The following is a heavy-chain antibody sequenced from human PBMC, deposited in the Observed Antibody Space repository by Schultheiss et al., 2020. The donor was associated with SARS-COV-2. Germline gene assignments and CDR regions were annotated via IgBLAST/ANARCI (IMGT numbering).Heavy chain of an antibody. CDR1: GYTFTSYY. V-gene: IGHV1-46*01. CDR2: INPSGGST. J-gene: IGHJ4*02. D-gene: IGHD2-2*01. Sequence: ASVKVSCKASGYTFTSYYMHWVRQAPGQGLEWMGIINPSGGSTSYAQKLQGRVTMTTDTSTSTAYMELRSLRSDDTAVYYCARDYCSSTSCYASPTAGDYWGQGTLVTVSS. CDR3: ARDYCSSTSCYASPTAGDY.